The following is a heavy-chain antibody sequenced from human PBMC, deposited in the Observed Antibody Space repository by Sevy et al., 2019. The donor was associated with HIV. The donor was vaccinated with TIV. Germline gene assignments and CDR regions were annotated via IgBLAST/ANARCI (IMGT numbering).Heavy chain of an antibody. CDR2: IYTGGST. J-gene: IGHJ2*01. CDR3: ARDHGGVQDWYFDL. Sequence: GGSLRLSCAASGFDVSNNYMSWVRQAPGKGLEWVSVIYTGGSTYYADSVTGRFTMSRDTSKKTVYLQMDSLSAEDTAVYYCARDHGGVQDWYFDLWGRGTLVTVSS. V-gene: IGHV3-53*01. D-gene: IGHD2-8*02. CDR1: GFDVSNNY.